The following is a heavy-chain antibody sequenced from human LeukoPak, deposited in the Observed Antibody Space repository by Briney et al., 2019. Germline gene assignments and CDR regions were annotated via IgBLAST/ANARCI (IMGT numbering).Heavy chain of an antibody. J-gene: IGHJ4*02. D-gene: IGHD4-17*01. Sequence: PSETLSLTCTVSGGSISSSSYYWGWIRQPPGKGLEWIGSIYYSGTTYYNPSVKGRVTISVDTAKNQFSLKLSSVTAADTAVYYCARVPSYYGDYVGYFDYWGQGTLVTVSS. CDR3: ARVPSYYGDYVGYFDY. CDR2: IYYSGTT. V-gene: IGHV4-39*01. CDR1: GGSISSSSYY.